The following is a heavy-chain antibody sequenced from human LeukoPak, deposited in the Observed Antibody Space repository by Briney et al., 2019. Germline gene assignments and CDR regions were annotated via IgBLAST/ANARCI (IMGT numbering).Heavy chain of an antibody. J-gene: IGHJ4*02. D-gene: IGHD3-10*01. CDR1: GFTVSSNY. V-gene: IGHV3-66*01. Sequence: PGGSLRLSCAASGFTVSSNYMSWVRQAPGKGLEWVSVIYSGGSTYYADSVKGRFTNSRDNSKNTLYLQMNSLRAEDTAVYYCARGSGSLPFDYWGQGTLVTVSS. CDR2: IYSGGST. CDR3: ARGSGSLPFDY.